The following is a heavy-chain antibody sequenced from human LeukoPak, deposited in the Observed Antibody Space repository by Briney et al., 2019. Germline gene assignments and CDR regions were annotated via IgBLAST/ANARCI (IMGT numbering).Heavy chain of an antibody. D-gene: IGHD6-19*01. CDR3: ARALGSGWYLNLYGY. Sequence: ASVKVSCKASGYTFTGYYMHWVRQAPGQGLEWMGWINPNSGGTNYAQKFQGRVTMTRDTSISTAYMELSRLRSDDTAVYYCARALGSGWYLNLYGYWGQGTLVTVSS. V-gene: IGHV1-2*02. J-gene: IGHJ4*02. CDR2: INPNSGGT. CDR1: GYTFTGYY.